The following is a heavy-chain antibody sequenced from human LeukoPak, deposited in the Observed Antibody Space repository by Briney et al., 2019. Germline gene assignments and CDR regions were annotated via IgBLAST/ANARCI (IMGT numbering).Heavy chain of an antibody. D-gene: IGHD1-26*01. CDR2: IYYSGST. Sequence: PSETLSLTCTVSGGSISSYYWSWIRQPPGKGLEWIGYIYYSGSTNYNPSLKSRVTISVDTSKNQFSLKLSSVTAADTAVYYCAKEAFHGGSYSAHDAFDIWGQGTMVTVSS. J-gene: IGHJ3*02. V-gene: IGHV4-59*01. CDR3: AKEAFHGGSYSAHDAFDI. CDR1: GGSISSYY.